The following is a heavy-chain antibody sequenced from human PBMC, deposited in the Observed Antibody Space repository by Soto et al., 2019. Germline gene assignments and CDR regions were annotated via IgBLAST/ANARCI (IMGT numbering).Heavy chain of an antibody. Sequence: QVQLVESGGGVVQPGRSLRLSCAASGFTFSSYAMHWVRQAPGKGLEWVAVISYDGSNKYYADSVKGRFTISRDNSKNTLYLQMNSLIAEDTAVCYCARDFSRLEMATIPFSFDYWGQGTLVTVSS. CDR2: ISYDGSNK. D-gene: IGHD5-12*01. J-gene: IGHJ4*02. CDR1: GFTFSSYA. V-gene: IGHV3-30-3*01. CDR3: ARDFSRLEMATIPFSFDY.